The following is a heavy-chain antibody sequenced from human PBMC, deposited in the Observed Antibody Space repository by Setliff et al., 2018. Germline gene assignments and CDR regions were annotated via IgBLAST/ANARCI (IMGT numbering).Heavy chain of an antibody. Sequence: PGGSLRLSCAASGFTFSSYSMNWVRQAPGKGLEWVSFISSSSSTIYYADSVKGRFTISRDNSKNTLYLQMNSLRAEDTAVYYCAKYRYYGSGTIINNFDYWGQGTLVTVSS. CDR1: GFTFSSYS. J-gene: IGHJ4*02. CDR3: AKYRYYGSGTIINNFDY. D-gene: IGHD3-10*01. CDR2: ISSSSSTI. V-gene: IGHV3-48*01.